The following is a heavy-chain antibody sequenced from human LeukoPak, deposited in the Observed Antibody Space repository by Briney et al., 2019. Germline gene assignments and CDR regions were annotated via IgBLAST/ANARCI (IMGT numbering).Heavy chain of an antibody. V-gene: IGHV3-23*01. CDR1: GFTFSSYA. CDR2: ISGSGGST. CDR3: AKVIAARPSTYYFDY. Sequence: GGSLRLSCAASGFTFSSYAMSWVRQAPGKGLEWVSAISGSGGSTYYADSVKGRFTISRDNSRNTLYLQVNSLRAEDTAVYYCAKVIAARPSTYYFDYWGQGTLVTVSS. J-gene: IGHJ4*02. D-gene: IGHD6-6*01.